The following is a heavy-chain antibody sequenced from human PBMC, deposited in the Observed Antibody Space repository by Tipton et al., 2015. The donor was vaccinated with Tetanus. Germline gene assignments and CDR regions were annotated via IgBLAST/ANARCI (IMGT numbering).Heavy chain of an antibody. CDR2: IDPNSGGT. CDR1: GYTFTGYY. D-gene: IGHD3-22*01. Sequence: QLVQSGAEVKKPGASVKVCCKASGYTFTGYYIYWVRQAPGQGLEWMGWIDPNSGGTVYAQKFQGRVTMTRDTSISTAYMELRSLRSDDTAVYYCARDRGDYIYYGMDVWGPGTTVTVS. CDR3: ARDRGDYIYYGMDV. V-gene: IGHV1-2*02. J-gene: IGHJ6*02.